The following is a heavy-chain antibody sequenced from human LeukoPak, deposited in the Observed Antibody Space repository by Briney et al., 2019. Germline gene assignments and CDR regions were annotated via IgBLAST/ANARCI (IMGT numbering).Heavy chain of an antibody. D-gene: IGHD6-13*01. CDR2: MNPNSGNT. CDR1: GYTFTSYD. Sequence: ASVKVSCKASGYTFTSYDINWVRQATGQGLEWMGWMNPNSGNTGYAQKFQGRVTMTRNTSISTAYMELSSLRSEDTAVYYCASQGYSSSGTNGRQNWFDPWGQGTLVPVSS. CDR3: ASQGYSSSGTNGRQNWFDP. J-gene: IGHJ5*02. V-gene: IGHV1-8*01.